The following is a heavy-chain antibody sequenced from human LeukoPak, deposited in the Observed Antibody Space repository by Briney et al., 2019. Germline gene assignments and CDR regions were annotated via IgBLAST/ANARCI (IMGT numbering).Heavy chain of an antibody. V-gene: IGHV3-23*05. CDR1: GLTFSSYG. D-gene: IGHD1-1*01. J-gene: IGHJ4*02. CDR3: AKLED. CDR2: ISGRGTTT. Sequence: GGALRLSCVASGLTFSSYGMGWVRQAPGKGLEWVSSISGRGTTTFYADSVTGRFTISRDNSKNTVYLQLNNLRVEDTAVYYCAKLEDWGQGTLVTVSS.